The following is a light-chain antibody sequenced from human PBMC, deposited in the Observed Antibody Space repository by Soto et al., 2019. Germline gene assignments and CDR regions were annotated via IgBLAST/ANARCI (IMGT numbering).Light chain of an antibody. J-gene: IGLJ2*01. V-gene: IGLV4-69*01. Sequence: QAVVTQSPSASASLGASVKLTCTLSSGHSTYAIAWHQQQPEKGPRYLMMLNSAGSHRTGDGSPDRCSGSSSGAERYLTSASLQSEDEADYYCQTWGTGIRLFGGGTKVTVL. CDR2: LNSAGSH. CDR1: SGHSTYA. CDR3: QTWGTGIRL.